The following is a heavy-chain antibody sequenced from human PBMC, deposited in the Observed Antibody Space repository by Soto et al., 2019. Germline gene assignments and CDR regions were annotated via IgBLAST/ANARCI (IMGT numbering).Heavy chain of an antibody. V-gene: IGHV4-59*01. D-gene: IGHD5-12*01. J-gene: IGHJ4*02. CDR3: ARDGYNFRAKSRAYYFDY. Sequence: PSETLSLTCTVSGGSISSYYWSWIRQPPGKGLEWIGYIYYSGSTNYNPSLKSRVTISVDTSKNQFSLKLSSVTAADTAVYYCARDGYNFRAKSRAYYFDYWGQGTLVTVSS. CDR2: IYYSGST. CDR1: GGSISSYY.